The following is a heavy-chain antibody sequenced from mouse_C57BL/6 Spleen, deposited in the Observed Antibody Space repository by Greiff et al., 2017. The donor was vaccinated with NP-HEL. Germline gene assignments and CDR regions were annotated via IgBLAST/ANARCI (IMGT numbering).Heavy chain of an antibody. Sequence: QVQLQQPGAELVKPGASVKLSCKASGYTFTSYWMQWVKQRPGQGLEWIGEIDPSDSDTNYNQKFKGKATLTVDTSSSTAYMQLSSLTSEDSAVYYCARRSVTFDYWGQGTTLTVSS. D-gene: IGHD2-13*01. J-gene: IGHJ2*01. V-gene: IGHV1-50*01. CDR1: GYTFTSYW. CDR2: IDPSDSDT. CDR3: ARRSVTFDY.